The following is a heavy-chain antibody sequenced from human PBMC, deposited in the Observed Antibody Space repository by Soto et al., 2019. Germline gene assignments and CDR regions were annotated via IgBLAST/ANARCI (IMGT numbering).Heavy chain of an antibody. CDR3: ARDLEGYSSSWYFGYYYYYYGMDV. Sequence: GSLRLSCAASGFTFSSYSMNWVRQAPGEGLEWVSSISSSSSYIYYADSVKGRFTISRDNAKNSLYLQMNSLRAEDTAVYYCARDLEGYSSSWYFGYYYYYYGMDVWGQGTTVTVSS. J-gene: IGHJ6*02. CDR2: ISSSSSYI. CDR1: GFTFSSYS. D-gene: IGHD6-13*01. V-gene: IGHV3-21*01.